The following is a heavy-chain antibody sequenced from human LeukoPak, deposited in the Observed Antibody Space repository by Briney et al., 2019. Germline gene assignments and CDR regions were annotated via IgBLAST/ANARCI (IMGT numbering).Heavy chain of an antibody. Sequence: GGSLRLSCAASGFXFSDYYISWMRQAPGKGLEWVSYISSSSTYTNYADSVKGRFTISRDNARNSLYLQMSSLRADDTAVYYCARRMTSVTTFDYWGQGTLVTVSS. CDR3: ARRMTSVTTFDY. D-gene: IGHD4-17*01. V-gene: IGHV3-11*03. CDR2: ISSSSTYT. CDR1: GFXFSDYY. J-gene: IGHJ4*02.